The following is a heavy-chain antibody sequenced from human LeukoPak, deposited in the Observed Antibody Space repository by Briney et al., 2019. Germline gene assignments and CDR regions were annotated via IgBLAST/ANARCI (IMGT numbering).Heavy chain of an antibody. V-gene: IGHV3-23*01. CDR2: ISSSGGNT. Sequence: GGSLRLSCAASGFIFSSYAMSWVRQAPGKGLEWVSGISSSGGNTHYVDSVKGRFTISRDSSKNTLYLQMNSLRAEDTAVYYCAKDPTYSNFGHWGQGTLVTVSS. J-gene: IGHJ1*01. CDR3: AKDPTYSNFGH. CDR1: GFIFSSYA. D-gene: IGHD4-11*01.